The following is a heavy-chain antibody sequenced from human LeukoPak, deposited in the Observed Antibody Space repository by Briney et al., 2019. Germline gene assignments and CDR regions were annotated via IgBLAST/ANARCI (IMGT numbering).Heavy chain of an antibody. CDR1: GFTFSSYR. CDR2: ISSSSSTI. D-gene: IGHD2-8*02. Sequence: PGGSLRLSCLGSGFTFSSYRMDPARQAPGKGLEWVSYISSSSSTIYYADSVKGRFTISRDNAKNSLYLQMNSLRDEDTAVYYCARDGQPKLVAYNWVDHWGQGTLVTVSS. J-gene: IGHJ5*02. CDR3: ARDGQPKLVAYNWVDH. V-gene: IGHV3-48*02.